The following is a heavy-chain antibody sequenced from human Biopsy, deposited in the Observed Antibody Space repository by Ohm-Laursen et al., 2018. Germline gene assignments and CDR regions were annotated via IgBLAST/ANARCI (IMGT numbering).Heavy chain of an antibody. CDR1: GGSIISYY. Sequence: SDTLSLTCTVSGGSIISYYWNWIRQPAGKGLEWIGRIYSSGGTKYNPSLKSRVTMSVDTSKKQLSLKVRSVTAADTAVYYCARGMRYCTNAVCYKSGSGSYYRYYYGMDVWGQGTTVTVSS. D-gene: IGHD2-8*01. V-gene: IGHV4-4*07. CDR3: ARGMRYCTNAVCYKSGSGSYYRYYYGMDV. J-gene: IGHJ6*02. CDR2: IYSSGGT.